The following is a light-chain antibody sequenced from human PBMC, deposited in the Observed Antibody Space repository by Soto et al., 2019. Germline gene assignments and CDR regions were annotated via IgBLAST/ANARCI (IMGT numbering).Light chain of an antibody. Sequence: EIVLTQSPATLSLSPGERATLSCRASQSVSTYLAWYQQKPGQAPRLLIYDASNRAAGIPARFSGSGSGTDFTLTISSREPEDYAIDYCQQRSNWPPLITFGPGTNLDIK. CDR2: DAS. J-gene: IGKJ3*01. CDR1: QSVSTY. CDR3: QQRSNWPPLIT. V-gene: IGKV3-11*01.